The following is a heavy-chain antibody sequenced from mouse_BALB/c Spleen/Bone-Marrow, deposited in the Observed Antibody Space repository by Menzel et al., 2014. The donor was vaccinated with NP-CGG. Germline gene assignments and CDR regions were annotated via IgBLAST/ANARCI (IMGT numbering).Heavy chain of an antibody. J-gene: IGHJ2*01. V-gene: IGHV5-4*02. D-gene: IGHD2-4*01. Sequence: EVKVVESGGGLVKPGGSLKLSCAASGFTFSDYYMYWVRQTPEKRLEWVATISDGGSYTYYPDSVKGRFTISRDNAKNNLYLQMSSLKSEDTAMYYCARVSYDYLDYWGQGTTLTVSS. CDR3: ARVSYDYLDY. CDR2: ISDGGSYT. CDR1: GFTFSDYY.